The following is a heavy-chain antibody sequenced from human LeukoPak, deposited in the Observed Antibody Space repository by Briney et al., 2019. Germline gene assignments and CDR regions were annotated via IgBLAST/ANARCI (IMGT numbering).Heavy chain of an antibody. CDR1: GFTFGKYW. J-gene: IGHJ4*02. Sequence: GGSLRLSCVASGFTFGKYWMSWVRQAPGKGLEWVANIKLDGSEKNYVDSVKGRFTISRDNTKNPLYLQMNSLRVEDTAVFYCARDQYDTWSRRGNFDSWGQGTLVIVSS. V-gene: IGHV3-7*03. CDR3: ARDQYDTWSRRGNFDS. CDR2: IKLDGSEK. D-gene: IGHD3-3*01.